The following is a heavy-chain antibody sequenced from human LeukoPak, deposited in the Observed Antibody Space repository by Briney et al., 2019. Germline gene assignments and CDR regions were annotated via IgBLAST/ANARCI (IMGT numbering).Heavy chain of an antibody. D-gene: IGHD3-16*01. CDR2: INPNSGGT. CDR1: GYTFTGYY. J-gene: IGHJ4*02. Sequence: ASVKVSCKASGYTFTGYYMHWVRQAPGQGFEWMGWINPNSGGTNYAQKFQGRVTMTRDTSISTAYMELSRLRSDDTAVYYCARDSDLGGPSPAGYWGQGTLVTVSS. V-gene: IGHV1-2*02. CDR3: ARDSDLGGPSPAGY.